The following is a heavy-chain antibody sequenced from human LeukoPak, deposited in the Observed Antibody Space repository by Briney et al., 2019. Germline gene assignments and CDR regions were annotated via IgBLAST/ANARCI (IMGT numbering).Heavy chain of an antibody. CDR1: GFTFSSYG. J-gene: IGHJ4*02. D-gene: IGHD2-2*01. CDR3: AKIPETDY. V-gene: IGHV3-30*18. CDR2: ISYDGSNK. Sequence: PGGSLRLSCAASGFTFSSYGMHWVRQAPGKGLEWVAVISYDGSNKYYADSVKGRFTISRDNSKNTLYLQMNSLRAEDTAVYYCAKIPETDYWGQGTLVTVSS.